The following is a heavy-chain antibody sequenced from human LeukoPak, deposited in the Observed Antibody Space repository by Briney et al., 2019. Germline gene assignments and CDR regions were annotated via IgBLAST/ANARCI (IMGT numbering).Heavy chain of an antibody. Sequence: SGTLSLTCGVSGGSITNTNYWTWVGQPPGKGLEWIGEVNLQGSTNYNPSLMGRVAISVDTSENHISLQLTSVTAADTAVYYCARIAVAGPYDIVIWYFDLWGRGTLVTVSS. CDR3: ARIAVAGPYDIVIWYFDL. J-gene: IGHJ2*01. CDR1: GGSITNTNY. V-gene: IGHV4-4*02. D-gene: IGHD6-19*01. CDR2: VNLQGST.